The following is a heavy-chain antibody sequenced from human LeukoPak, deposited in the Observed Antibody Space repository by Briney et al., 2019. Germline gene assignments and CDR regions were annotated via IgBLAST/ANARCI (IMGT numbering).Heavy chain of an antibody. V-gene: IGHV3-23*01. CDR1: GFTFSSYA. CDR3: AKVHYGSGSYIFYMDV. J-gene: IGHJ6*03. Sequence: GGSLRLSCAASGFTFSSYAMSWVRQAPGKGLKWVSAISGSGGSTYYADSVKGRFTISRDNSKNTLYLQMNSLRAEDTAVYYCAKVHYGSGSYIFYMDVWGKGTTVTVSS. CDR2: ISGSGGST. D-gene: IGHD3-10*01.